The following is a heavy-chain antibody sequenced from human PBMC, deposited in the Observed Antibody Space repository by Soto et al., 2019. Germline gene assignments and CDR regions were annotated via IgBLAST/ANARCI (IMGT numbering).Heavy chain of an antibody. CDR1: GYTFTAYY. CDR3: ARGPPPYDSSTYNYNFYYGLNV. Sequence: GASVKFSCKASGYTFTAYYIHWVRQAPGQGLEWMGWISPDYGDTNYAQKFQGRVTMTRDRSTSTAYMEVSRLTSDDTAVFYCARGPPPYDSSTYNYNFYYGLNVWGQGTTVTVSS. D-gene: IGHD3-22*01. J-gene: IGHJ6*02. CDR2: ISPDYGDT. V-gene: IGHV1-2*02.